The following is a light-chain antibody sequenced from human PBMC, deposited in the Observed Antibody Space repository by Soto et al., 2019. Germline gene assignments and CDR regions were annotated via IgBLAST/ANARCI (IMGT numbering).Light chain of an antibody. Sequence: EVVLTQSPGTLSLSPGERATLSCRASQSVSRTYLAWYQQKPGQAPRLLIYDASSRATGIPDRFSGSGSGTDFALTISRLEPDDFAVYYCQEYGTSRTFGQGTKVEIK. CDR3: QEYGTSRT. J-gene: IGKJ1*01. CDR1: QSVSRTY. CDR2: DAS. V-gene: IGKV3-20*01.